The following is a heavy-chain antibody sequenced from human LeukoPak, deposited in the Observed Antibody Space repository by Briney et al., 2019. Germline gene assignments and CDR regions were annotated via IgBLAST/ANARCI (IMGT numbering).Heavy chain of an antibody. V-gene: IGHV4-59*01. CDR2: ISDSGST. D-gene: IGHD3-16*02. CDR3: ARDPAANRYFDS. J-gene: IGHJ4*02. CDR1: GGSISSYH. Sequence: SETLSLTCTVPGGSISSYHWSWIRQPPGKGLEWIGCISDSGSTTHNPSLKSRVTISVDTSKNQFSLKLNSVTAADTAVYYCARDPAANRYFDSWGRGTLVTVSS.